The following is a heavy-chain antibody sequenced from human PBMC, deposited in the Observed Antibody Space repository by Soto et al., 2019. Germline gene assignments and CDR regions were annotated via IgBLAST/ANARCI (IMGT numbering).Heavy chain of an antibody. CDR1: SGSISSSNW. J-gene: IGHJ6*03. V-gene: IGHV4-4*02. CDR3: TRAPVYCSSSSCDESVYYYYYIDV. Sequence: QVQLQEWGPGLVKPSETLSLTCAVSSGSISSSNWWSWVRQPPGKGLEWIGVIYHSGSTNYHPSLNRRANISVDKSSNQSSLKLSSMTGADTALYYFTRAPVYCSSSSCDESVYYYYYIDVWGKGTTVTVSS. CDR2: IYHSGST. D-gene: IGHD2-2*01.